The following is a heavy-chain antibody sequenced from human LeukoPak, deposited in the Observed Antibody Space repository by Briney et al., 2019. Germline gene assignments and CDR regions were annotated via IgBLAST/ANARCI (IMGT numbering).Heavy chain of an antibody. CDR2: ISYDGSNK. CDR3: AREAVAGFFDY. Sequence: GGSLRLSCAASGFTFSSYAMHWVRQAPGKGLEWVAVISYDGSNKYYADSVKGRFTISRDNSKNTLYLQMNSLRAEDTAVYYCAREAVAGFFDYWGQGTLVTVSS. D-gene: IGHD6-19*01. CDR1: GFTFSSYA. J-gene: IGHJ4*02. V-gene: IGHV3-30-3*01.